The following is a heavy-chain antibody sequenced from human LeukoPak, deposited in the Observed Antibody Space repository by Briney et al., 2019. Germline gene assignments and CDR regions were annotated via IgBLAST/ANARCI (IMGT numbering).Heavy chain of an antibody. Sequence: GGSLRLSCAASGFTFSSYSMTWVRQAPGKGLEWVSSISTSSTFIYYTYSVKGRFTISRDNAKNSLYLQMNSLSAEDTAVYYCARANCSSSTCYLRSSWFDPWGQGTLVTVSA. D-gene: IGHD2/OR15-2a*01. V-gene: IGHV3-21*01. CDR3: ARANCSSSTCYLRSSWFDP. CDR2: ISTSSTFI. CDR1: GFTFSSYS. J-gene: IGHJ5*02.